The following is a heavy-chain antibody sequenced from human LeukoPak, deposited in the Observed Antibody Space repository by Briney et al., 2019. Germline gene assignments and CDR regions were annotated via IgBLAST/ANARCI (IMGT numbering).Heavy chain of an antibody. Sequence: SVKVSCKASGGTFSSYAISWVRQAPGQGLEWMGGIIPIFGTANYAQKFQGRVTITADKSTSTAYMELSSLGSEDTAVYYCAREYYYGSGSYGYWGQGTLVTVSS. V-gene: IGHV1-69*06. D-gene: IGHD3-10*01. J-gene: IGHJ4*02. CDR2: IIPIFGTA. CDR3: AREYYYGSGSYGY. CDR1: GGTFSSYA.